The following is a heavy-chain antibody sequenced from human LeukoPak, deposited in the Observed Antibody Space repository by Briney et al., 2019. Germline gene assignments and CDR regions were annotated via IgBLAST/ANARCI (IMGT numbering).Heavy chain of an antibody. CDR2: IYYSGST. CDR3: ARHEYSGSYYGLSWFVP. Sequence: SETLSLTCTLSGGSISSSGYYWGWIRQPPGKRLEWIASIYYSGSTYYNPSLKSRVTISVDTSKNQLSLKLSSLTAADTAVYYCARHEYSGSYYGLSWFVPWGQGTLVTVSS. CDR1: GGSISSSGYY. J-gene: IGHJ5*02. D-gene: IGHD1-26*01. V-gene: IGHV4-39*01.